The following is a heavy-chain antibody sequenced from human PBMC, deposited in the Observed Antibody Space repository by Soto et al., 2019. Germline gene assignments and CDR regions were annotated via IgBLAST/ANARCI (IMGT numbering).Heavy chain of an antibody. Sequence: SETLFLTCTFSGASVSSDTHYGAWVRQPIGKGLEWIGCVYYSGRNYYNPSLKSRVSISIDTSKNQISVKLTSLTAAATAIYFLARQQLNFWSWLDSWGKETQITVSS. J-gene: IGHJ5*01. CDR3: ARQQLNFWSWLDS. D-gene: IGHD2-2*01. V-gene: IGHV4-39*01. CDR1: GASVSSDTHY. CDR2: VYYSGRN.